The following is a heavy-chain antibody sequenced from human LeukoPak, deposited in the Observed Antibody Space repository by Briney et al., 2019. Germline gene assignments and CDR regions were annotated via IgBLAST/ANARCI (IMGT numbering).Heavy chain of an antibody. D-gene: IGHD1-26*01. CDR1: GFAIRSTSYY. V-gene: IGHV4-39*01. CDR2: IYYSECT. Sequence: SETLSLTCTVSGFAIRSTSYYWGWIRQPPGKGLEWMGSIYYSECTYYNPSLKSRVTISVDTSKNQFSLNLTSVTAADTAVYCCARHPRGGSCDPWGQGTLVTVSS. CDR3: ARHPRGGSCDP. J-gene: IGHJ5*02.